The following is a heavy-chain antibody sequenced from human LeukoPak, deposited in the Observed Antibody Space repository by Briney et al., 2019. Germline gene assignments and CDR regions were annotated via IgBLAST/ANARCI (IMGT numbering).Heavy chain of an antibody. D-gene: IGHD3-22*01. J-gene: IGHJ6*02. CDR3: ARDGTYYYDSSGYPYYYYYGMDV. CDR1: GGSISSYY. V-gene: IGHV4-4*07. Sequence: SETLSLTCTVSGGSISSYYWTWIRQSAGKGLEWIGRINTSGSTNYNPSLRSRVTMSVNTSKNQFSLNLTSVTAADTAVYSCARDGTYYYDSSGYPYYYYYGMDVWGQGTTVTVSS. CDR2: INTSGST.